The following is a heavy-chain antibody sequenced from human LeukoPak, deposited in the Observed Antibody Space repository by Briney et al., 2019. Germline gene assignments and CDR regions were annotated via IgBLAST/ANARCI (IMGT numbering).Heavy chain of an antibody. CDR1: GFTFSDYY. Sequence: PGGSLRLSCAASGFTFSDYYMSWIRQTPGKGLEWIGSIYHSGSTYYNPSLKSRVTISVDTSKDQFSPKLSSVTAADTAVYYCARQGGYSYGYQSHWGQGTLVTVSS. V-gene: IGHV4-38-2*01. CDR3: ARQGGYSYGYQSH. J-gene: IGHJ4*02. D-gene: IGHD5-18*01. CDR2: IYHSGST.